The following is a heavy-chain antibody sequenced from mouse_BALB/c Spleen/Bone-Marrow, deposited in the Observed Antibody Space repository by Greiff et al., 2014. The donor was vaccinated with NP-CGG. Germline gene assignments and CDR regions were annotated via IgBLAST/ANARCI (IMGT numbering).Heavy chain of an antibody. CDR1: GFSLTTYG. J-gene: IGHJ4*01. D-gene: IGHD1-2*01. CDR2: IWPDGST. Sequence: VKLVESGPGLVAPSQSLSITCTVSGFSLTTYGVHWARQPPGKGLEWLGVIWPDGSTNYNSALMSRLSIRKDNSKSQVFLKMNSLQTDDTAMYYCARITTATGAMDYWGQGTSVTVSS. CDR3: ARITTATGAMDY. V-gene: IGHV2-9*02.